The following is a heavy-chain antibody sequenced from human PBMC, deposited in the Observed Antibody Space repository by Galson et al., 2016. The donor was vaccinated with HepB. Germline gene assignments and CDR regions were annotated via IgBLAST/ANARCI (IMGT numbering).Heavy chain of an antibody. Sequence: SETLSLTCAVYGGSFSGYFWSWIRQPPAKGLEWIGEINDSGSTNYNPSLKSRVTISVDTSKNQFSLKLSSVTAADTAVYYCARGRRKIEMKGVYDIWGQGTMVTVSS. V-gene: IGHV4-34*01. J-gene: IGHJ3*02. CDR3: ARGRRKIEMKGVYDI. CDR1: GGSFSGYF. D-gene: IGHD5-24*01. CDR2: INDSGST.